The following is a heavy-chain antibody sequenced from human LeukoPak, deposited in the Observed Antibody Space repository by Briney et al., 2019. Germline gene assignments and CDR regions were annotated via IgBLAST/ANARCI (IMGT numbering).Heavy chain of an antibody. CDR3: ASVCSGGSCYSGHSWFDP. CDR1: GGSISSYD. D-gene: IGHD2-15*01. Sequence: ASETLSLTCTVSGGSISSYDWSWIRQPAGKGLEWIGRIYTSGSTNYNPSLKSRVTISVDTSKNQFSLKLSSVTAVDTAVYYCASVCSGGSCYSGHSWFDPWGQGTLVTVSS. CDR2: IYTSGST. J-gene: IGHJ5*02. V-gene: IGHV4-4*07.